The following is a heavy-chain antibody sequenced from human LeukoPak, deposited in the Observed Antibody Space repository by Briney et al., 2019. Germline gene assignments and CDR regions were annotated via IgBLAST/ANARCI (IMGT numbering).Heavy chain of an antibody. Sequence: GGSLRLSCAASGFTFSNYATSWVRQAPGKGLEWVSAISGSGGTTYYADSVKGRFTISRDNSMNTLYLQMNSLRAEDTAVFYCARGDCSSTSCSSTPKNWFDPWGQGTLVSVSS. CDR2: ISGSGGTT. CDR1: GFTFSNYA. CDR3: ARGDCSSTSCSSTPKNWFDP. V-gene: IGHV3-23*01. D-gene: IGHD2-2*01. J-gene: IGHJ5*02.